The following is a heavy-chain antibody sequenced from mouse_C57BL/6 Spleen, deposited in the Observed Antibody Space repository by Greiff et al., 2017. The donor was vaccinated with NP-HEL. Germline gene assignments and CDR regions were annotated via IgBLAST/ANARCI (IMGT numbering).Heavy chain of an antibody. D-gene: IGHD2-13*01. V-gene: IGHV1-26*01. Sequence: EVQLQQSGPELVKPGASVKISCKASGYTFTDYYMNWVKQSHGKSLEWIGDINPNNGGTSYNQKFKGKATLTVDKSSSTAYMELRSLTSEDSAVYYCASVTLTEGWYFDVWGTGTTVTVSS. CDR1: GYTFTDYY. J-gene: IGHJ1*03. CDR2: INPNNGGT. CDR3: ASVTLTEGWYFDV.